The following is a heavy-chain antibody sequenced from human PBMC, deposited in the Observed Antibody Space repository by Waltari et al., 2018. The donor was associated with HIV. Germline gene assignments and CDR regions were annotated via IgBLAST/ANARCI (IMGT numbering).Heavy chain of an antibody. CDR1: GGSIRGYY. CDR2: IYYSGST. CDR3: ARVPGVSSIAARRFDY. D-gene: IGHD6-6*01. V-gene: IGHV4-59*01. J-gene: IGHJ4*02. Sequence: QVHLQESGPGLVKPSETLYRTCTVSGGSIRGYYWNWIRQRPGKGLEWIGYIYYSGSTNYNPSLQSRITISVDTSKSQFSLKLSSVTAADTAVYYCARVPGVSSIAARRFDYWGQGSLVTVSS.